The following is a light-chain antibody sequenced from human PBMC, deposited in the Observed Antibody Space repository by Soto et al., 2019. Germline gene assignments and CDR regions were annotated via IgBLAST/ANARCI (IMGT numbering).Light chain of an antibody. CDR1: QDISNY. V-gene: IGKV1-33*01. CDR2: DAS. CDR3: QQYNSYSWT. J-gene: IGKJ1*01. Sequence: DIQMTQSPSSLSASVGDRVTIPCQASQDISNYLNWYQQKPGKAPKLLIYDASNLETGVPSRFSGSGSGTEFTLTISSLQPDDFATYYCQQYNSYSWTFGQGTKVDIK.